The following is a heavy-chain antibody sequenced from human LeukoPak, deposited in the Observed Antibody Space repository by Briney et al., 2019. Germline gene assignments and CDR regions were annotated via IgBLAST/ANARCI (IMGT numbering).Heavy chain of an antibody. CDR2: INHSGST. CDR3: ARFAEERYSSGSTTFDY. D-gene: IGHD6-19*01. J-gene: IGHJ4*02. Sequence: PSETLSLTCAVYGGSFSGYYWSWIRQPPGKGLEWIGEINHSGSTNYNPSLKSRVTISVDTSKDQFSLKLSSVTAADTAVYYCARFAEERYSSGSTTFDYWGQGTLVTVSS. V-gene: IGHV4-34*01. CDR1: GGSFSGYY.